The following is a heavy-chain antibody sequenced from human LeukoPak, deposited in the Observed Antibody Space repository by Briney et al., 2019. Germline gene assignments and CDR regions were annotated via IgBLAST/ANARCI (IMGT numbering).Heavy chain of an antibody. CDR2: ISSSGSTM. D-gene: IGHD1-26*01. CDR3: ATTQWGYYYMDV. J-gene: IGHJ6*03. V-gene: IGHV3-11*01. CDR1: GFTFSDYY. Sequence: PGGSLRLSCAASGFTFSDYYMSWIRQAPGKGLEWVSYISSSGSTMYYADSVKGRFTISGDSAKNSLYLQMNSLRAEDTAVYYCATTQWGYYYMDVWGKGTTVTVSS.